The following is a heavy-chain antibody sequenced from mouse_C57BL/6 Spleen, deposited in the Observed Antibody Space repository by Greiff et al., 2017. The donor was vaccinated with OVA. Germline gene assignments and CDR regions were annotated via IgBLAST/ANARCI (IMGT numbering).Heavy chain of an antibody. V-gene: IGHV5-17*01. D-gene: IGHD2-1*01. CDR2: ISSGSSTI. CDR3: ARRDGNYVDAMDY. J-gene: IGHJ4*01. Sequence: EVQRVESGGGLVKPGGSLKLSCAASGFTFSDYGMHWVRQAPEKGLEWVAYISSGSSTIYYAATVKGRFTISSDNAKNTLFLQMTSLRAEDTAMYYCARRDGNYVDAMDYWGQGTSVTVSS. CDR1: GFTFSDYG.